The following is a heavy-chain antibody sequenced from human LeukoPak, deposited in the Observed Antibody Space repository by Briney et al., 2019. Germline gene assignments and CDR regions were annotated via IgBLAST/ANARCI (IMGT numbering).Heavy chain of an antibody. V-gene: IGHV4-34*01. J-gene: IGHJ4*02. D-gene: IGHD2-8*02. Sequence: SETLSLTCAVNGGSFRGYYWTWIRQPPGKGLEWIGEANHNGGTNYSPSLKSRITISVDTSKNQFSLKLNSVAAADTAVYFCARGIVLTGYASFDYWGQGTPVTVSS. CDR1: GGSFRGYY. CDR3: ARGIVLTGYASFDY. CDR2: ANHNGGT.